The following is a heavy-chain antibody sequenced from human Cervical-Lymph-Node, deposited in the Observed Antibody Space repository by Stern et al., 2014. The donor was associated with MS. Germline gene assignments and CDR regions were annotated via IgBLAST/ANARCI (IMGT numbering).Heavy chain of an antibody. CDR1: GGSISSYY. CDR3: ARLRVITASFDP. D-gene: IGHD4-11*01. J-gene: IGHJ5*02. CDR2: GYYSWST. Sequence: QVQLQESGPGLVKPSETLSLICTVSGGSISSYYWSLIRQPPGKGLEWIGYGYYSWSTNYNPSLQSRVNISVDTSKNQFSMKLTSVTAADTAMYYCARLRVITASFDPWGQGTLVTVSS. V-gene: IGHV4-59*01.